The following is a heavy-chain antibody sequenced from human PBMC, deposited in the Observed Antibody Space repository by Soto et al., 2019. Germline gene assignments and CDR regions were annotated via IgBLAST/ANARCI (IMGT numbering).Heavy chain of an antibody. J-gene: IGHJ4*02. Sequence: QVQLVQSGAEVKKPGASVKVSCKASGDTFTDYYIHWVRQAPGQGLEWMGTVNPSGGHTTYAQHCLGRMTRPRDTSTSTLYMELTSLTSEDTAVYYCARGGHVVVVTAALDYWGQGTLVTVSS. CDR3: ARGGHVVVVTAALDY. CDR2: VNPSGGHT. D-gene: IGHD2-21*02. V-gene: IGHV1-46*01. CDR1: GDTFTDYY.